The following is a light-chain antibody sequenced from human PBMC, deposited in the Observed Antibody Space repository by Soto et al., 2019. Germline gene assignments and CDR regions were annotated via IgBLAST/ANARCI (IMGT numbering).Light chain of an antibody. CDR1: QSISSY. J-gene: IGKJ2*01. V-gene: IGKV1-39*01. Sequence: DIQMTQSPSSLSASVGDRVTITCRASQSISSYLNWYQQKPGKAPQLLLNSASTLQSGVPSRFSGSGSGTDFTLTISSLQPEDFATYYCLHSYGTPVFGQGTKLEIK. CDR3: LHSYGTPV. CDR2: SAS.